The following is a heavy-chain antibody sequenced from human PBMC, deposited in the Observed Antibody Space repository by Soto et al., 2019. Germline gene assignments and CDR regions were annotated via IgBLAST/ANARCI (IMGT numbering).Heavy chain of an antibody. Sequence: GGSLRLSCAASGFPFSTYPMNWVRQAPGKGLEWVSGISGTGISTFYADSVKGRFTISRDNSNNTVFLQMHSLRVEDTAKYYCVKFPMTTVAYYYYAMDVWGQGTTVTVS. J-gene: IGHJ6*02. D-gene: IGHD4-17*01. V-gene: IGHV3-23*01. CDR1: GFPFSTYP. CDR3: VKFPMTTVAYYYYAMDV. CDR2: ISGTGIST.